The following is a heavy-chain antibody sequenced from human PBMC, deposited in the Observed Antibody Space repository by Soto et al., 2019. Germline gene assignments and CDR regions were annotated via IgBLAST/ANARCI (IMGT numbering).Heavy chain of an antibody. D-gene: IGHD3-10*01. J-gene: IGHJ6*02. CDR3: ARVPVRKYYRAGSYQNYYFGMDV. V-gene: IGHV1-3*01. CDR1: GYTFTSYA. Sequence: GASVKVSCKASGYTFTSYAMHWVRQAPGQRLEWMGWINAGNGNTKYSQKFQGRVTITRDTSASQFSLNLSSVTAADTAIYFCARVPVRKYYRAGSYQNYYFGMDVWGQGTTVTVSS. CDR2: INAGNGNT.